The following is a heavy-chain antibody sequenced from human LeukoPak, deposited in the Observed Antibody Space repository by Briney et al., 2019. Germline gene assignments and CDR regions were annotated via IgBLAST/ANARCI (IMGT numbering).Heavy chain of an antibody. Sequence: ASVKVSCKASGYTFTSYAMHWVRQAPGQRLEWMGWINAGNGNTKYSQKFQGRVTITRDTSASTAYMELSSLRSEGTAVYYCARGRDIKLWLKSNYFDYWGQGTLVTVSS. V-gene: IGHV1-3*01. CDR3: ARGRDIKLWLKSNYFDY. J-gene: IGHJ4*02. CDR2: INAGNGNT. CDR1: GYTFTSYA. D-gene: IGHD5-24*01.